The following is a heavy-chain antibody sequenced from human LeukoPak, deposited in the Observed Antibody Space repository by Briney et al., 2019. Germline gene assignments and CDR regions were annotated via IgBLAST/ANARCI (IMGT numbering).Heavy chain of an antibody. V-gene: IGHV3-21*01. Sequence: GGSLRLSCAASGFTFSSYSMNWVRQAPGKGLEWVSSISSSSSYIYYADSVKGRFTISRDNAKNSLYLQMNSLRAEDTAVYYCARDTGEYSSGWYYYYYYMDVWGKGTTVTVSS. CDR2: ISSSSSYI. D-gene: IGHD6-19*01. CDR1: GFTFSSYS. CDR3: ARDTGEYSSGWYYYYYYMDV. J-gene: IGHJ6*03.